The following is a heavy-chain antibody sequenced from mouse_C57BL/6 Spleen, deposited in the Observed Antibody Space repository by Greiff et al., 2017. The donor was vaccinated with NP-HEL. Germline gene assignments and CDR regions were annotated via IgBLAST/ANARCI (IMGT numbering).Heavy chain of an antibody. J-gene: IGHJ4*01. CDR3: ARRPIYYDYDGYAMDY. Sequence: EVQLVESGPELVKPGASVKISCKASGYSFTGYYMHWVKQSHGNILDWIGYIYPYNGVSSYNQKFKGKATLTVDKSSSTAYMELRSLTSEDSAVYYCARRPIYYDYDGYAMDYWGQGTSVTVSS. CDR1: GYSFTGYY. D-gene: IGHD2-4*01. CDR2: IYPYNGVS. V-gene: IGHV1-31*01.